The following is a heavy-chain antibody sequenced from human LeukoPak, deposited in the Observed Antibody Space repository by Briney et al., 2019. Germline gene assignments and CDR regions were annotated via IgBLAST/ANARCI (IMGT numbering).Heavy chain of an antibody. Sequence: SETLPLTCAVYGGSFSAYYWSWIRQPPGKGLEWIGEINHRGSTNYNPSLKSRVTISVDTSKNQFSLKLSSVTAADTAVYYCAGRLRGFDFDYWGQGSLVTVSS. CDR3: AGRLRGFDFDY. V-gene: IGHV4-34*01. J-gene: IGHJ4*02. CDR1: GGSFSAYY. D-gene: IGHD3-10*01. CDR2: INHRGST.